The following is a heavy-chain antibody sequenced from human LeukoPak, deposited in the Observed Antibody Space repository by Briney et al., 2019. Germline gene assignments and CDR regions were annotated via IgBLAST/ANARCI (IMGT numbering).Heavy chain of an antibody. CDR3: AKDVSGYDSYAFDI. CDR2: INWNGGST. V-gene: IGHV3-20*04. J-gene: IGHJ3*02. D-gene: IGHD5-12*01. Sequence: GGSLRLSCAASGFTFDDYGMSWVRQAPGKGLEWVSGINWNGGSTGYADSVKGRFTISRDNSKNTLYLQMNSLRAEDTAVYYCAKDVSGYDSYAFDIWGQGTMVTVSS. CDR1: GFTFDDYG.